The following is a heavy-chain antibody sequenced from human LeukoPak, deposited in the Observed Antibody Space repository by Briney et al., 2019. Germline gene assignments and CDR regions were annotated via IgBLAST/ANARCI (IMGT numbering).Heavy chain of an antibody. V-gene: IGHV3-11*04. D-gene: IGHD2-15*01. J-gene: IGHJ6*03. Sequence: GGSLRLSCAASGFTFSDYYMSWIRQAPGKGLEWVSYISSSGSTIYYADSVKGRFTISRDNAKNSLYLQMNSLRAEDTAVYYCARDVAYYYYYYMDVWGKGTTVTVSS. CDR2: ISSSGSTI. CDR3: ARDVAYYYYYYMDV. CDR1: GFTFSDYY.